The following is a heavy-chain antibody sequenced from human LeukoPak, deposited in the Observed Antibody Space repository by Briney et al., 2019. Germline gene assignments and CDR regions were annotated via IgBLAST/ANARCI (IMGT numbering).Heavy chain of an antibody. CDR1: GFTFSSYG. J-gene: IGHJ5*02. V-gene: IGHV3-30*02. Sequence: GGSLRLSCAASGFTFSSYGMHWVRQAPGKGLEWVAFIRYDGSNKYYADSVKGRFTISRDNSKNTLYLQMNSLRAEDTAVYYCAKSLRIVVVPAAIKWFDPWGQGTLVTVSS. CDR3: AKSLRIVVVPAAIKWFDP. D-gene: IGHD2-2*01. CDR2: IRYDGSNK.